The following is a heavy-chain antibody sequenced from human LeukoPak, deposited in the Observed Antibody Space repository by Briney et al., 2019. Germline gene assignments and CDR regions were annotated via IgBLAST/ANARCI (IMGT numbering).Heavy chain of an antibody. Sequence: GGSLRLSCAASGFTFSSYAMSWVRQTPEKGLEWVSVISGSGGTTYYADSVKGRFTIFRDNSKNTLYLQVNSLRAEDTAIYYCAKEGGAAAGKVWFDPWGQGTLVTVSS. CDR1: GFTFSSYA. CDR3: AKEGGAAAGKVWFDP. CDR2: ISGSGGTT. J-gene: IGHJ5*02. V-gene: IGHV3-23*01. D-gene: IGHD6-13*01.